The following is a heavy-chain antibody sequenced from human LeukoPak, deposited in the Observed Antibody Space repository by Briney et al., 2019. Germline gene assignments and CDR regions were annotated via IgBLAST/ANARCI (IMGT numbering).Heavy chain of an antibody. D-gene: IGHD6-13*01. J-gene: IGHJ4*02. V-gene: IGHV3-53*01. CDR1: GFTVSNKY. Sequence: GGSLRLSCAASGFTVSNKYMTWVRQAPGKGLEWVSLIYSDGRTYYADSVKGRCTISRDNSKNTLYLQMNSLRAEDTAVYYCATDRIAAAGNFDYWGQGTLVTVSS. CDR3: ATDRIAAAGNFDY. CDR2: IYSDGRT.